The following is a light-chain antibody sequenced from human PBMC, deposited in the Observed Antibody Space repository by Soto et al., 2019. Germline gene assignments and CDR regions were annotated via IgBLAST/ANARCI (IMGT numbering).Light chain of an antibody. CDR3: QQYGSSPYT. CDR2: GAS. CDR1: QSVSSSY. Sequence: EIVLTQSPGTLSLSPGERATLSCRASQSVSSSYLAWYQQKPGQAPRLLIYGASSRATGIPDRFSGSGSGTDFPLTISRLEPEDFAVHYCQQYGSSPYTFGPGTKLEIK. J-gene: IGKJ2*01. V-gene: IGKV3-20*01.